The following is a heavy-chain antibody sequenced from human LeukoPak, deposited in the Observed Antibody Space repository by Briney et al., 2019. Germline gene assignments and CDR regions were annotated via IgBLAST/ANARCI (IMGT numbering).Heavy chain of an antibody. V-gene: IGHV3-21*01. J-gene: IGHJ1*01. Sequence: TPGGSLRLSCSASGFSFSGYDMNWVRQAPGKGLEWVSAISGGSSHLYYGESVKGRFTISRDNAKNSLYLQLDSLGVEDTAVYYCGRAFPPLRTSSAGDLWGQGTLVTVSS. D-gene: IGHD3-16*01. CDR2: ISGGSSHL. CDR1: GFSFSGYD. CDR3: GRAFPPLRTSSAGDL.